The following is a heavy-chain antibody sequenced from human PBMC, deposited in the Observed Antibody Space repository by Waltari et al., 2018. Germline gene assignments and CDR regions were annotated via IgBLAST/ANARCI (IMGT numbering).Heavy chain of an antibody. V-gene: IGHV4-39*07. J-gene: IGHJ2*01. CDR1: GGCISSSSYY. CDR2: IYYRGST. CDR3: ARDRDWYFDL. Sequence: QLQLQESGPGLVKPSETLSLTCTVSGGCISSSSYYLGWIRQPPGKGLEWIGSIYYRGSTYYNPSLKSRVTISVDTSKNQFSLKLSSVTAADTAVYYCARDRDWYFDLWGRGTLVTVSS.